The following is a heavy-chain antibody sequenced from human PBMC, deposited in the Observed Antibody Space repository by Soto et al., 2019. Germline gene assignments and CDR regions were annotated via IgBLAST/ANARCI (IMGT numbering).Heavy chain of an antibody. V-gene: IGHV3-48*03. J-gene: IGHJ4*02. CDR3: ARGPGTLLWFGDPWDY. Sequence: LRLSCAASGFTFSSYEMNWVRQAPGKGLEWVSYISSSGSTIYYADSVKGRFTISRDNAKNSLYLQMNSLRAEDTAVYYCARGPGTLLWFGDPWDYWGQGTLVTVSS. CDR1: GFTFSSYE. D-gene: IGHD3-10*01. CDR2: ISSSGSTI.